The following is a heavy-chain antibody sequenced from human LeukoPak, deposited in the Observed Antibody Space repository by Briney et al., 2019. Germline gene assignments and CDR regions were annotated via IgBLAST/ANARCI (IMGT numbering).Heavy chain of an antibody. CDR3: ARVTGDRWYFDL. D-gene: IGHD7-27*01. Sequence: SQTLSLTCAISGDSVSSNSAAWNWIRQSPSRGLEWLGRTYYRSKWYNDYVVSVKSRITINPDTSKNQISLQLNSVTPEDTAVYYCARVTGDRWYFDLWGRGTLVTVSS. J-gene: IGHJ2*01. V-gene: IGHV6-1*01. CDR2: TYYRSKWYN. CDR1: GDSVSSNSAA.